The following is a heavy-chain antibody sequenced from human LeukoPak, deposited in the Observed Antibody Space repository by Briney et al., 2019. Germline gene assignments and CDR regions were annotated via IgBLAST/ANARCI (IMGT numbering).Heavy chain of an antibody. D-gene: IGHD3-22*01. Sequence: GGSLRLSCSASGFTFSTYWMSWVRQAPGKGLEWVANMRRDGNEIYYLDSVRGRFTISRDNAKNSLYLQMNSLRAEDTAVYYCAKDSAYYYDSSGYYSGAFDIWGQGTMVTVSS. CDR3: AKDSAYYYDSSGYYSGAFDI. CDR2: MRRDGNEI. V-gene: IGHV3-7*03. CDR1: GFTFSTYW. J-gene: IGHJ3*02.